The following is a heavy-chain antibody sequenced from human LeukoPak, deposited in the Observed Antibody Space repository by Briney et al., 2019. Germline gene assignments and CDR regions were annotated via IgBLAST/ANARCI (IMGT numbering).Heavy chain of an antibody. J-gene: IGHJ4*02. CDR1: GFPFSSYA. CDR2: ISAGGGST. Sequence: PGESLRLSCAASGFPFSSYAMSWVRQTPGKGLEWVSGISAGGGSTYYADSVKGRLTISRDNSKNTLYLQMDSLRAEDTAIYYCAKAYGSGNYHHYFDYWGQGTLVTVSS. V-gene: IGHV3-23*01. CDR3: AKAYGSGNYHHYFDY. D-gene: IGHD3-10*01.